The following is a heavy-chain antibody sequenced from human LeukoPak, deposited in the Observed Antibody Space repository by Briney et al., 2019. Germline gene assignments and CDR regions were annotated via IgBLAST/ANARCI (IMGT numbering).Heavy chain of an antibody. CDR3: VKRLGMSDSYGRAFDF. Sequence: QPGGSLRLSCAASGFTFSSFPMGWARQAPGKGLEWVSTLGTSAIDTYYADSVKGRFTISRDDSKNTLFLQMNSLRAEDTAKYYCVKRLGMSDSYGRAFDFWGQGTLVTVSS. CDR2: LGTSAIDT. CDR1: GFTFSSFP. D-gene: IGHD7-27*01. V-gene: IGHV3-23*01. J-gene: IGHJ4*02.